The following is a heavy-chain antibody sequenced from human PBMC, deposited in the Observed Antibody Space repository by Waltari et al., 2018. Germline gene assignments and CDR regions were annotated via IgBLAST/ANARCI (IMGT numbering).Heavy chain of an antibody. Sequence: QVQLVQSGAEVKKPGASVKVSCKASGYTFTAYAIHWVRQAPGQSLEWMGWIKVGNGKTEYSQRFQGRVTITTDTAANTAFMELSGLSSEDTAIYYCARGDYSSIWPFYFDYWGKGALVTVSS. J-gene: IGHJ4*01. CDR2: IKVGNGKT. D-gene: IGHD6-13*01. CDR3: ARGDYSSIWPFYFDY. V-gene: IGHV1-3*01. CDR1: GYTFTAYA.